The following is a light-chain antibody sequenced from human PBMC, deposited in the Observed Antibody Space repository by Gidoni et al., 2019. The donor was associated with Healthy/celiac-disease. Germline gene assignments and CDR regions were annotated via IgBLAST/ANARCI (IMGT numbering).Light chain of an antibody. Sequence: QSVLTQPPSASGNTGQRGTITCSGSSSNIGRHYVYWYQQLPGTAPTLLIYRNNQRPSGVPDRFSGSKSGTSASLAISGLRSEDEADYYCAAWDDSLSGVVFGGGTKLTVL. J-gene: IGLJ2*01. CDR1: SSNIGRHY. CDR2: RNN. CDR3: AAWDDSLSGVV. V-gene: IGLV1-47*01.